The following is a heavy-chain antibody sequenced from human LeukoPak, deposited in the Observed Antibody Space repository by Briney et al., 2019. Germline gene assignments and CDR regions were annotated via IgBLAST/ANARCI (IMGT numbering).Heavy chain of an antibody. CDR2: IYSSGNT. V-gene: IGHV4-59*01. D-gene: IGHD3-10*01. CDR1: GGSISTYL. Sequence: KSSETLSLTCTVSGGSISTYLWSWIRQPPGKGLEWIGYIYSSGNTNYNPSLKSRVTISVDRSKNQFSLKLSSVTAADTAVYYCARTLSGSFYSDYWGQGTLVTVSS. J-gene: IGHJ4*02. CDR3: ARTLSGSFYSDY.